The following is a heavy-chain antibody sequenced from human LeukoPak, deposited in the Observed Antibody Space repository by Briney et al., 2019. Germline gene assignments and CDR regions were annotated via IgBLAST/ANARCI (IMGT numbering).Heavy chain of an antibody. D-gene: IGHD3-22*01. Sequence: SETLSLTCTVSGGSISSYYWSWIRQPPGKGLEWIGYIYYSGNTNYNPSLKSRVTISVDTSKNQFSLKLSSVTAADTAVYYCARHYWYYYDSSGYPADSYYFDYWGQGTLVTVSS. V-gene: IGHV4-59*08. CDR1: GGSISSYY. CDR3: ARHYWYYYDSSGYPADSYYFDY. CDR2: IYYSGNT. J-gene: IGHJ4*02.